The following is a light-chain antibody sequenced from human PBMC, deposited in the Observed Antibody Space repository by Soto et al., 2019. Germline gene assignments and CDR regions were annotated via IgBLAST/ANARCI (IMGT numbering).Light chain of an antibody. CDR1: QSINRH. CDR2: DAS. Sequence: EIVLTQSPATLSLSPGERATLSCRASQSINRHLAWYRQKPGQAPRLLIYDASNRATGIPARFSGSGSGTDFTLTISSLEAEDFGVYSCQQRSNWPPVTFGGGTKVEIK. J-gene: IGKJ4*01. CDR3: QQRSNWPPVT. V-gene: IGKV3-11*01.